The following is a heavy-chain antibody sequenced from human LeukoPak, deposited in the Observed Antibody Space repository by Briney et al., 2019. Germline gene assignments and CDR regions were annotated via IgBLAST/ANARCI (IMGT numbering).Heavy chain of an antibody. J-gene: IGHJ5*02. V-gene: IGHV4-39*01. D-gene: IGHD3-3*01. CDR3: ARCYDFWSGYYRLFGP. CDR2: IYYSGST. Sequence: SETLSLTCTVSGGSISSSSYYWGWIRQPPGKGLEWIGSIYYSGSTYYNPSLKSRVTISVDTSKNQFSLKLSSVTAADTAVYYCARCYDFWSGYYRLFGPWGQGTLVTVSS. CDR1: GGSISSSSYY.